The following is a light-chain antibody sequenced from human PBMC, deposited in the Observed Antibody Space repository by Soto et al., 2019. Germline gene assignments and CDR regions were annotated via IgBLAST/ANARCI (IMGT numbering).Light chain of an antibody. CDR3: QQYGRSGT. V-gene: IGKV3-20*01. J-gene: IGKJ1*01. CDR2: GAS. Sequence: EIVLTQSPGPPSFSPGERPTLSRRASQSVSSSRLAWYRQKPGQAPRLLIYGASSRATGIPDRFSGSGSGTDFTLTISRLEPEDFAVYYCQQYGRSGTFGQGTKVDIK. CDR1: QSVSSSR.